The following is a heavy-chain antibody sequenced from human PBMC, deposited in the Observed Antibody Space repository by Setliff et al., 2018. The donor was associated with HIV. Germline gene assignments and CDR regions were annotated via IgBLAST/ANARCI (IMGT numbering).Heavy chain of an antibody. CDR2: INPSDGST. CDR3: ARVAYEIGYSHGYDY. J-gene: IGHJ4*02. CDR1: GYAFTTYY. Sequence: GASVKVSCKASGYAFTTYYINWVRQAPGQGLEWMGIINPSDGSTSYAQKFQGRVTMTRDTSTTTVYMELSSLRSEDTAVYYCARVAYEIGYSHGYDYWGQGTLVTVSS. D-gene: IGHD5-18*01. V-gene: IGHV1-46*01.